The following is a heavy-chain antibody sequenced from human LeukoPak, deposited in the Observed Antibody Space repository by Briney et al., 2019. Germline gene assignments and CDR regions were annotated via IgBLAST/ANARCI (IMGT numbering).Heavy chain of an antibody. J-gene: IGHJ3*02. Sequence: PSETLSLTCTVSGGSISSGGYYWSWIRQPPGKGLEWIGYIYYSGSTNYNPSLKSRVTISVDTSKNQFSLKLSSVTAADTAVYYCARVVFHVAGNAFDIWGQGTMVTVSS. D-gene: IGHD6-19*01. V-gene: IGHV4-61*08. CDR1: GGSISSGGYY. CDR2: IYYSGST. CDR3: ARVVFHVAGNAFDI.